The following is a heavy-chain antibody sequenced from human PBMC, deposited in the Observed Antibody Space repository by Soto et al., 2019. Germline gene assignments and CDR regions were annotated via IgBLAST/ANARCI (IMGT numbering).Heavy chain of an antibody. V-gene: IGHV3-30*18. CDR3: AKVYGSGRPQTYYFDY. CDR2: ISYDGSNK. D-gene: IGHD3-10*01. Sequence: GGSLRLSCAASGFTFSSYGMHWVRQAPGKGLEWVAVISYDGSNKYYADSVKGRFTISRDNSKNTLYLQMNSLRAEDTAVYYCAKVYGSGRPQTYYFDYWGRGTLVTVSS. CDR1: GFTFSSYG. J-gene: IGHJ4*02.